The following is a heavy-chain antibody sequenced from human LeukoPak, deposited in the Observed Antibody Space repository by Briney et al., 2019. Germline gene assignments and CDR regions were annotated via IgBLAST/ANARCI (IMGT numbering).Heavy chain of an antibody. D-gene: IGHD3-9*01. CDR1: GFTFSDHW. Sequence: GGSLRLSCAASGFTFSDHWMNWVRQAPGKGLEWVANMNLDGSETYYVDSVNGRFTISRDNAKNTLYLQLDSLRADDTAVYYCVRALSSPVDNYWGQGTLVTVAS. CDR2: MNLDGSET. J-gene: IGHJ4*02. CDR3: VRALSSPVDNY. V-gene: IGHV3-7*01.